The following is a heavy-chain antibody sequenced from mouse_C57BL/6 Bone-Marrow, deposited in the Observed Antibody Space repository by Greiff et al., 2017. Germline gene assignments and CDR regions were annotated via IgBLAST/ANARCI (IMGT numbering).Heavy chain of an antibody. CDR1: GYTFTDYE. CDR2: IDPETGGT. V-gene: IGHV1-15*01. CDR3: TNMIYYGYDRYFDV. D-gene: IGHD2-2*01. Sequence: VQLQQSGAELVRPGASVTLSCKASGYTFTDYEMHWVKQTPVHGLEWIGAIDPETGGTAYNQKFKGKAILTADKSSSTAYMELRSLTSEDSAVYYCTNMIYYGYDRYFDVWGTGTTVTGAS. J-gene: IGHJ1*03.